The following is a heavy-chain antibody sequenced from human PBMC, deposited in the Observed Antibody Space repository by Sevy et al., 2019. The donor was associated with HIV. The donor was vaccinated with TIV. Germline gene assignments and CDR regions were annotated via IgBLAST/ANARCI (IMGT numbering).Heavy chain of an antibody. CDR1: GGSISSYY. Sequence: SETLSLTCTASGGSISSYYWSWIRQPAGKGLECIGRISTSGTTNYNPARKSRVTMSVDTSKNQLSLRLSSVTAADTAVYYCARDSIRTANWFDPWGQGTLVTVSS. CDR2: ISTSGTT. D-gene: IGHD2-2*02. V-gene: IGHV4-4*07. J-gene: IGHJ5*02. CDR3: ARDSIRTANWFDP.